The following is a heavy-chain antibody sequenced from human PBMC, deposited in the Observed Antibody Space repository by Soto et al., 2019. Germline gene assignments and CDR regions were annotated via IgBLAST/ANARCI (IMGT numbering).Heavy chain of an antibody. J-gene: IGHJ4*02. CDR2: IGTAGDT. Sequence: GGSLRLSCAASGFTFSSYDMHWVRQATGKGLEWVSAIGTAGDTYYPGSVKGRFTISRENAKNSLYLQMNSLRAEDTAVYYCARLYSGYGYFDYWGQGTLVTVSS. D-gene: IGHD5-12*01. V-gene: IGHV3-13*01. CDR3: ARLYSGYGYFDY. CDR1: GFTFSSYD.